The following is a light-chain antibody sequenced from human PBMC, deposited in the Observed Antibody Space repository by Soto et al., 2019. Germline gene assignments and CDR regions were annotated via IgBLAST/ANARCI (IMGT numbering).Light chain of an antibody. CDR2: SAS. Sequence: EIVMTQSPATLSVSPGERATLSCRASQSVRSNLAWYQQKPGQAPRLLIYSASTRATDVPARFSGSGSGTEFTLTISSLQSEDFAVYYCQQYNNWPPYTFGQGTKVEI. CDR3: QQYNNWPPYT. V-gene: IGKV3-15*01. CDR1: QSVRSN. J-gene: IGKJ2*01.